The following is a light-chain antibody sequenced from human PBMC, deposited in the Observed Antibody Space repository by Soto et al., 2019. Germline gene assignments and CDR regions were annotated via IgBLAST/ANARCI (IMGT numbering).Light chain of an antibody. CDR1: SSDVGGYNY. CDR2: DVT. Sequence: QSVLTQPASVSGSPGQSITISCTGTSSDVGGYNYVSWYQHHPGKAPKLIIYDVTNRPSGVSNPFSGSKSGNTASLTISGLQPEDEADYYCSSYTTSNPRQIFFGTGTKVT. J-gene: IGLJ1*01. V-gene: IGLV2-14*03. CDR3: SSYTTSNPRQIF.